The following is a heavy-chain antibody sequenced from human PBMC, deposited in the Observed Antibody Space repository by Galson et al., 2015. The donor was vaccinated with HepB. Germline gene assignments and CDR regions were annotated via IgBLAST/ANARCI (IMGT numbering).Heavy chain of an antibody. V-gene: IGHV1-69*02. J-gene: IGHJ6*02. CDR3: ARLLGGYGDYVRGPPSSYYYYYGMDV. CDR2: IIPILGIA. Sequence: SVKVSCKASGGTFSSYTISWVRQAPGQGLEWMGRIIPILGIANYAQKFQGRVTITADKSTSTAYMELSSLRSEDTAVYYCARLLGGYGDYVRGPPSSYYYYYGMDVWGQGTTVTVSS. D-gene: IGHD4-17*01. CDR1: GGTFSSYT.